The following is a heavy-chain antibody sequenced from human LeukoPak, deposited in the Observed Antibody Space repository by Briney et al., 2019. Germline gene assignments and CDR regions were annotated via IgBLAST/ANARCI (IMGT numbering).Heavy chain of an antibody. J-gene: IGHJ3*02. Sequence: SETLSLTCTVSGVSVSGGSYYWSWIRQPPGKGLEWIGYIYYSGSTNYNPSLKSRVTISVDTSKNQFSLKLSSVTAADTAVYYCARDILGSGIINVPYAFDIWGQGTMVTVSS. CDR3: ARDILGSGIINVPYAFDI. CDR1: GVSVSGGSYY. D-gene: IGHD3-10*01. CDR2: IYYSGST. V-gene: IGHV4-61*01.